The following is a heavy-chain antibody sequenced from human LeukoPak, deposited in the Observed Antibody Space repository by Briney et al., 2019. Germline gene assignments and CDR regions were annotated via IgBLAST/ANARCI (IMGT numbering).Heavy chain of an antibody. J-gene: IGHJ4*02. Sequence: PSETLSLTCTVSGGSISSYYWSWIRQPPGKGLEWIGYIYYSGSTNYNPSLKSRVTISVDTSKNQFSLKLSSVTAADTAVYYCARSRGIAIPPYFDYWGQGTLVTVSS. V-gene: IGHV4-59*01. CDR2: IYYSGST. D-gene: IGHD6-13*01. CDR3: ARSRGIAIPPYFDY. CDR1: GGSISSYY.